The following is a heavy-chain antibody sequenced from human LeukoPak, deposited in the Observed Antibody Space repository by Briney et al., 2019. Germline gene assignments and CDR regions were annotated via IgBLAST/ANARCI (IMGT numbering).Heavy chain of an antibody. Sequence: SVTLSFTCSVSGGSISSNYWSWIRQPPGKELEWIGYTHYSGNSNYNHSLKSRVTISVDTSKNQFSLKLSSGTAAVSAVYYGAGEGYDILTGYLQCVDIWGQGTMVTVSS. CDR3: AGEGYDILTGYLQCVDI. J-gene: IGHJ3*02. CDR2: THYSGNS. CDR1: GGSISSNY. D-gene: IGHD3-9*01. V-gene: IGHV4-59*01.